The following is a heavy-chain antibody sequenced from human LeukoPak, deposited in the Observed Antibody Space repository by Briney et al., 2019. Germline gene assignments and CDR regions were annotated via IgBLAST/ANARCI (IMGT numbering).Heavy chain of an antibody. CDR2: ISYDGSNK. D-gene: IGHD3-3*01. V-gene: IGHV3-30-3*01. J-gene: IGHJ4*02. Sequence: GGSLRLSCAASGFTFSSYAMHWVRQAPGKGLEWVAVISYDGSNKYYADSVKGRFTISRDNSKNTLYLQMNSLRAEDTAVYYCASDADFWSGYYDYWGQGTLVTVSS. CDR3: ASDADFWSGYYDY. CDR1: GFTFSSYA.